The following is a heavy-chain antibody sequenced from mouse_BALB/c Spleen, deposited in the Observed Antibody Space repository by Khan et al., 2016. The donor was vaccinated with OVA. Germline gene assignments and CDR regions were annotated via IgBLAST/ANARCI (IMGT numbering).Heavy chain of an antibody. V-gene: IGHV1-80*01. Sequence: QVQLQQSGAELVRPGSSVKISCKASGYAFSSYWMNWVKQRPGQGLEWIGQIYPGDGDTNYNGKFKGKATLTADKSSSTAYMQLSSLTSEDSAVYFCARKGDWGHDMDYWGQGTSVTVSS. CDR3: ARKGDWGHDMDY. CDR2: IYPGDGDT. J-gene: IGHJ4*01. CDR1: GYAFSSYW. D-gene: IGHD4-1*01.